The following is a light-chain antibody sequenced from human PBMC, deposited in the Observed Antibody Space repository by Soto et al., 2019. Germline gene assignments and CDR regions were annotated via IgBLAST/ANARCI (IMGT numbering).Light chain of an antibody. CDR2: GAS. CDR1: QSVSSTY. Sequence: EIVLTQSPGTLSLSPGQGATLSCRASQSVSSTYLAWYQQKPGQAPRLLIYGASSRATGIPDRFSGSGSGTDFTLTISRLEPEDFAVYYCQQYDDSPITFGQGTRLEI. J-gene: IGKJ5*01. CDR3: QQYDDSPIT. V-gene: IGKV3-20*01.